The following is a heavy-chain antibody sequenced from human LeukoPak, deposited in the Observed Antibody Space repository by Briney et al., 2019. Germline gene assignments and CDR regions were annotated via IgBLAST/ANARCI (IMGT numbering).Heavy chain of an antibody. CDR2: ISGSGGST. V-gene: IGHV3-23*01. Sequence: GGSLRLSCAASGLTFSTYAMSWVRQAPGKGLEWVSAISGSGGSTYYADSVKGRFTISRDNSKSTLYLQLNSLRAEDTAVYYCAKDRRIQLWLGFDYWGQGTLVTVSS. D-gene: IGHD5-18*01. CDR3: AKDRRIQLWLGFDY. J-gene: IGHJ4*02. CDR1: GLTFSTYA.